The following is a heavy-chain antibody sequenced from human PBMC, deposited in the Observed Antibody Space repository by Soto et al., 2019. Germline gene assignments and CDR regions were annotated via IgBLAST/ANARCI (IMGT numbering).Heavy chain of an antibody. CDR3: ARDWGPPCSSTSCYQLRYFDY. Sequence: SETLSLTCTVSGGSISSYYWSWIRQPPGKGLEWIGYIYYSGSTNYNPSLKSRVTISVDTSKNQFSLKLSSVTAADTAVYYCARDWGPPCSSTSCYQLRYFDYWGQGTLVTVSS. CDR2: IYYSGST. V-gene: IGHV4-59*01. CDR1: GGSISSYY. D-gene: IGHD2-2*01. J-gene: IGHJ4*02.